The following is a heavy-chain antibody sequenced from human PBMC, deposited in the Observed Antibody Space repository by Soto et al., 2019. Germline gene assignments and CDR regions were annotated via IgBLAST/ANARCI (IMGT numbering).Heavy chain of an antibody. CDR1: GGSLSGSNW. CDR2: IHHSGSP. V-gene: IGHV4-4*02. CDR3: ARNKTKNFEGFDI. J-gene: IGHJ3*02. D-gene: IGHD1-7*01. Sequence: QVRLQESGPGLVKPSGTLSLTCAVSGGSLSGSNWWSWGRQPPGKGLEWIGKIHHSGSPNYNPSLQSRVTMSVDNSKNQFSLKLPSVTAADTAVYYCARNKTKNFEGFDIWGQGTMVTVSS.